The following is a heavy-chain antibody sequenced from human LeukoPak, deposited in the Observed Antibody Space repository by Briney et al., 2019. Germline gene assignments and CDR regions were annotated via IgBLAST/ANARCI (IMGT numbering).Heavy chain of an antibody. D-gene: IGHD1-26*01. Sequence: SETLSLTCTASGGSISSSYWSWIRQPPGKGLEWIGYIYGSGSTNYNPSLKSRVTISVDTSKNLFSLKLSSVTAADTAVYYCARLQYTGSYYPDYWGQGILVTVSS. CDR3: ARLQYTGSYYPDY. V-gene: IGHV4-59*08. CDR1: GGSISSSY. J-gene: IGHJ4*02. CDR2: IYGSGST.